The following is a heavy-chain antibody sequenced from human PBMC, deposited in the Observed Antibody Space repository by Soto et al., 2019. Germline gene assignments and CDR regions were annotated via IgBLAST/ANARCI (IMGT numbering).Heavy chain of an antibody. CDR3: ARGWEVVRGEDYYYGMDV. D-gene: IGHD3-10*01. J-gene: IGHJ6*02. V-gene: IGHV1-18*01. CDR1: GYTFTSYG. CDR2: ISAYNGNT. Sequence: ASVKVSCKASGYTFTSYGISWVRQAPGQGLGWMGWISAYNGNTNYAQKLQGRVTMTTDTSTSTAYMELRSLRSDDTAVYYCARGWEVVRGEDYYYGMDVWGQGTTVTVS.